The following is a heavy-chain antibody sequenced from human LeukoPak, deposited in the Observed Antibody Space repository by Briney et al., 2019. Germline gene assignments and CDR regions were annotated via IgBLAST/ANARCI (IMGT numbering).Heavy chain of an antibody. CDR3: ARGENSFDS. CDR2: INSDGSRT. CDR1: GFTFSTYW. J-gene: IGHJ4*02. V-gene: IGHV3-74*01. Sequence: PGGSLRLSCAASGFTFSTYWMHWVRQTPGEGLVWVSGINSDGSRTPYADSVKGRFTISRDNAKNTLYLEMNSLRAEDTAVYYCARGENSFDSWGQGNLVTVSS.